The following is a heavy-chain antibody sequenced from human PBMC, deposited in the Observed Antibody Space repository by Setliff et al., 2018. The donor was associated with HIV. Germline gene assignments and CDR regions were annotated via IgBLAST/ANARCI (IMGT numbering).Heavy chain of an antibody. Sequence: SETLSLTCAVYGGSFSGYYWSWIRQPPGKGLEWIGEINHSGSTNYNPSLKSRVTISVDTSRNQFSLKLSSVTAADTAVYYCARRDRVSQQWGQGTLVTVSS. CDR2: INHSGST. CDR1: GGSFSGYY. V-gene: IGHV4-34*01. D-gene: IGHD6-13*01. J-gene: IGHJ4*02. CDR3: ARRDRVSQQ.